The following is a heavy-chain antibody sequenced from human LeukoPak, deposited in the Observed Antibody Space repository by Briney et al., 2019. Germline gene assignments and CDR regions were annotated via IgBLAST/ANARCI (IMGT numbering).Heavy chain of an antibody. V-gene: IGHV3-48*03. CDR3: ARVRIIAVAGTPYYYYYMDV. CDR1: GFTFSSYE. Sequence: GGSLRLSCAASGFTFSSYETNWVRQAPGKGLEWVSYISSSGSTIYYADSVKGRFTISRDNAKNSLYLQMNSLRAEDTAVYYCARVRIIAVAGTPYYYYYMDVWGKGTTVTISS. D-gene: IGHD6-19*01. CDR2: ISSSGSTI. J-gene: IGHJ6*03.